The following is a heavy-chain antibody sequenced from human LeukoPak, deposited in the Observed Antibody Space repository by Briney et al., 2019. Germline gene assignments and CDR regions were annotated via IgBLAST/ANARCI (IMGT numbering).Heavy chain of an antibody. J-gene: IGHJ4*02. CDR1: GGSFSGYY. V-gene: IGHV4-34*01. CDR3: ARGPFSFDYFDC. CDR2: INHSGST. Sequence: SETLSLTCAVYGGSFSGYYWSWIRQPPGKGLEWIGEINHSGSTNYNPSLKSRVTISVDTSKNQFSLRLSSVTAADTAVYYCARGPFSFDYFDCWDQGTLVTVSS. D-gene: IGHD2/OR15-2a*01.